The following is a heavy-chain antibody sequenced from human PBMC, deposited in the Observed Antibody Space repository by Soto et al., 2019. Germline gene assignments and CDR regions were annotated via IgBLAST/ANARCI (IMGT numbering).Heavy chain of an antibody. CDR3: ARGHLPGGNTFYYDY. Sequence: QVQLQQWGAGLLKPSETLSLTCTVYGGSFSGNYWSWIRQPPGMGLEWIGEISHSGSGTNYNPSRTSRVTRSVDTSKNQFSLNLSSVTAADTAMYYCARGHLPGGNTFYYDYWGQGTLVTVSS. J-gene: IGHJ4*02. D-gene: IGHD2-15*01. V-gene: IGHV4-34*01. CDR1: GGSFSGNY. CDR2: ISHSGSGT.